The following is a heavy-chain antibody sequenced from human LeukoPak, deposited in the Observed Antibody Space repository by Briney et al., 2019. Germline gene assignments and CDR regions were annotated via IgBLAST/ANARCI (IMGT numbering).Heavy chain of an antibody. CDR2: IDSHTGHP. J-gene: IGHJ4*02. D-gene: IGHD3-9*01. Sequence: GASVKVSCKASGYTFTSYALNWVRQAPGQGLEWMGWIDSHTGHPTYAHRFTRGFVFSLDTSVSTAYLHISILTAEDTAVFFCAREGEADILTGYEFDSCGQGTLVTVSS. CDR3: AREGEADILTGYEFDS. CDR1: GYTFTSYA. V-gene: IGHV7-4-1*02.